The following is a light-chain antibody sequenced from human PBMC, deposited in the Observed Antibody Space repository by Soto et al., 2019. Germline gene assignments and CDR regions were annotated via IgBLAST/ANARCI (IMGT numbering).Light chain of an antibody. V-gene: IGKV3-20*01. J-gene: IGKJ1*01. CDR1: QSVSSSY. CDR2: GAS. Sequence: IVLTQSPGTLSLSPWERATLSCRASQSVSSSYLAWYQQKPGQAPRLLIYGASNRATGIPDRFSGSGSETDFTLTISRLEPEDFAVYYCQQYSRSPRTFGQGTKVDI. CDR3: QQYSRSPRT.